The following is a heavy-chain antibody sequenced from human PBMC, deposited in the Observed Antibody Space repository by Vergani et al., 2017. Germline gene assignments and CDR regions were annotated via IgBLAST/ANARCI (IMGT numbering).Heavy chain of an antibody. CDR3: AKTRRPVHYYDSSGHYLSSAFDI. CDR1: GFTFDDYA. D-gene: IGHD3-22*01. Sequence: EVQLVESGGGLIQPGGSLRLSCAASGFTFDDYAMHWVRQAPGKGLEWVSGISWNSGSIGYADAVMGRFTISRDNSNNTLYLQMNSLRAEDTAVYYCAKTRRPVHYYDSSGHYLSSAFDIWGQGTMVTVSS. CDR2: ISWNSGSI. V-gene: IGHV3-9*01. J-gene: IGHJ3*02.